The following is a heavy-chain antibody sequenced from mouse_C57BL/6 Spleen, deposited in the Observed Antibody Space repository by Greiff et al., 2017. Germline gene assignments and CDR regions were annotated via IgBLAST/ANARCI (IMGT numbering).Heavy chain of an antibody. J-gene: IGHJ2*01. D-gene: IGHD2-3*01. CDR3: AREGVYDGGDYFDY. CDR2: IYPSDSET. V-gene: IGHV1-61*01. Sequence: QVQLQQPGAELVRPGSSVKLSCKASGYTFTSYWMDWVKQRLGQGLEWIGNIYPSDSETHYNQKFKDKATLTVDKSSSTAYMQLSSLTSEDSAVYYCAREGVYDGGDYFDYWGQGTTLTVSS. CDR1: GYTFTSYW.